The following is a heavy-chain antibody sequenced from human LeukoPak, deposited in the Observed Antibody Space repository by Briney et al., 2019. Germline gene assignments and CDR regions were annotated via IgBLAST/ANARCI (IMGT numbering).Heavy chain of an antibody. Sequence: GGSLRLSCAASGFTFSSYWMSWVRQAPGKGLEWVANIKQDGSEKYYVDSVKGRFTISRDNAKNSLYLQMNRLRAEDTAVYYCAREPRSRYYYGSGASWFDPWGQGTLVTVSS. CDR1: GFTFSSYW. J-gene: IGHJ5*02. CDR3: AREPRSRYYYGSGASWFDP. V-gene: IGHV3-7*01. CDR2: IKQDGSEK. D-gene: IGHD3-10*01.